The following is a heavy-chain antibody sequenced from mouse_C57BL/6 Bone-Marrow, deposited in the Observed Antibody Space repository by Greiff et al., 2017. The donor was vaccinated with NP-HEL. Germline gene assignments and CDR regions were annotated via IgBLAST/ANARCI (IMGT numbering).Heavy chain of an antibody. V-gene: IGHV8-8*01. D-gene: IGHD2-1*01. CDR3: ALYGNYGYFDY. CDR2: IWWDDEK. CDR1: GFSLSTFGMG. J-gene: IGHJ2*01. Sequence: QVTLKESGPGILQPSQTLSLTCSFSGFSLSTFGMGVGWIRQPSGKGLEWLAHIWWDDEKYYNPALKSRLTISQDTSKTQVFLKIANVDTADTATYYCALYGNYGYFDYWGQGTTLTVSS.